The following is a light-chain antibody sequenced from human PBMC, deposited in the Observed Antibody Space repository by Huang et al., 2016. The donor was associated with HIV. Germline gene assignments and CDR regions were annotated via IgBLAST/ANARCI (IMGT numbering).Light chain of an antibody. CDR1: QSISRY. J-gene: IGKJ3*01. CDR2: AAA. CDR3: QQSYSTPFT. V-gene: IGKV1-39*01. Sequence: DIQMTQSPSSLFASVGDRVTITCRASQSISRYLNWYQQKPGKAPKLLIYAAASLHSGVPSRFSGSGSGTDFTLTISSLQPEDFATYYCQQSYSTPFTFGPGTKVDIK.